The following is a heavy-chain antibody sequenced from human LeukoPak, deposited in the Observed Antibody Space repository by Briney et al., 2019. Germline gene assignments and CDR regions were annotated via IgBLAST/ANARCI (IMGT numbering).Heavy chain of an antibody. CDR2: IYHGGNT. CDR3: ARARRGLLWFGDLYT. J-gene: IGHJ4*02. V-gene: IGHV4-4*02. Sequence: SETLSLTCAVSGGSISSSNWWSWVRQPPGKGLEWIAEIYHGGNTNYNPSLKSRVTISVDKSKNQFSLKLSSVTAADTAVYYCARARRGLLWFGDLYTWGQGTLVTVSS. CDR1: GGSISSSNW. D-gene: IGHD3-10*01.